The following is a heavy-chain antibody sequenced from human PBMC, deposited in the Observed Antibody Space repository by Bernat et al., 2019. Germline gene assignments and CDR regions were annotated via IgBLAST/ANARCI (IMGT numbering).Heavy chain of an antibody. V-gene: IGHV3-74*01. CDR2: INSDGTVT. CDR3: AKDGQLTPYFYYYMDV. D-gene: IGHD3-10*01. CDR1: GFTFSSYW. J-gene: IGHJ6*03. Sequence: EVQLVESGGGLVQPGGSLRPSCAASGFTFSSYWMHWVRQTPGKGLVWVSRINSDGTVTTYADSVKGRFTISRDNAKNTLYLQMNSLRAEDTAVYYCAKDGQLTPYFYYYMDVWGRGTTVTVSS.